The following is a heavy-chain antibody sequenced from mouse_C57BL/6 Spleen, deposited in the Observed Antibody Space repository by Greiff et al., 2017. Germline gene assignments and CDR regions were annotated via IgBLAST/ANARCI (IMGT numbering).Heavy chain of an antibody. CDR1: GYSFTGYY. J-gene: IGHJ4*01. CDR2: INPSTGGT. Sequence: EVQLQQSGPELVKPGASVKISCKASGYSFTGYYMNWVKQSPEKSLEWIGEINPSTGGTTYNQKFKAKATLTVDKSSSTAYMQLKSLTSEDSAVYYCARKGDGYYLAMDYWGQGTSVTVSS. CDR3: ARKGDGYYLAMDY. D-gene: IGHD2-3*01. V-gene: IGHV1-42*01.